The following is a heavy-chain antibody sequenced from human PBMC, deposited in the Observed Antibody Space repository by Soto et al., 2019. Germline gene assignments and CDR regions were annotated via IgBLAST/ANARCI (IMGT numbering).Heavy chain of an antibody. CDR2: IYTTGRT. J-gene: IGHJ5*02. CDR3: AKSGNSDYSPHAS. V-gene: IGHV4-4*07. D-gene: IGHD5-12*01. CDR1: GGSISSYY. Sequence: QVQLQESGPGLVKPSETLSLTCTVSGGSISSYYWSWIRQPAGKGLEWIGRIYTTGRTNFNPSLNSLVTMSVDTSKNQFSLKVTSLTAADTAVYYCAKSGNSDYSPHASWGRGTVVTVSS.